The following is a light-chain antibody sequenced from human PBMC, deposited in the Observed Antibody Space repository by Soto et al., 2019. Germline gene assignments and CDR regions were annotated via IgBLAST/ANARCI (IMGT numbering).Light chain of an antibody. CDR2: DAS. CDR3: QQHGSSTIT. V-gene: IGKV1-12*01. J-gene: IGKJ5*01. CDR1: QAISNL. Sequence: DIQMTQSPSSVSESVGDRITITCRASQAISNLLAWYQQKPGKAPKLLIYDASSLESGVPSRFSGSGSGTEFTLTISRLEPEDFAVYYCQQHGSSTITFGQGTRLEIK.